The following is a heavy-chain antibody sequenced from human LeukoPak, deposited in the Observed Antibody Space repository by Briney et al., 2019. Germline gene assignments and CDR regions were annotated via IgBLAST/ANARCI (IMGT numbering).Heavy chain of an antibody. Sequence: GGSLRLSCAASGFTVSSNYMSWVRQAPGKGLEWVSVIYSGGSTYYADSVKGRFTISRDNSKNTLYLQMHSLRAEDTAVYYCASVSVDYYDSSGYFFYWGQGTLVTVSS. D-gene: IGHD3-22*01. V-gene: IGHV3-66*01. CDR3: ASVSVDYYDSSGYFFY. CDR2: IYSGGST. CDR1: GFTVSSNY. J-gene: IGHJ4*02.